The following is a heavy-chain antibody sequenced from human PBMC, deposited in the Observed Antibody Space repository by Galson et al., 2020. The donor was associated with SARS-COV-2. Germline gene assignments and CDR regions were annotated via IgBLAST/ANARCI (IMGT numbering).Heavy chain of an antibody. D-gene: IGHD6-13*01. CDR2: INHSGST. CDR3: ARGRGSSSWLAGDIDY. V-gene: IGHV4-34*01. Sequence: SETLSLTCAVYGGSFSGYYWSWIRQPPGKGLEWIGEINHSGSTNYNPSLKSRVTISVDTSKNQFSLKLSSVTAADTAVYYCARGRGSSSWLAGDIDYWGQGTLVTVSS. J-gene: IGHJ4*02. CDR1: GGSFSGYY.